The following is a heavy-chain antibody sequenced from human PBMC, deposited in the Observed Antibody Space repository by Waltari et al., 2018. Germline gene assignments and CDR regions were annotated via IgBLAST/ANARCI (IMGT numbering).Heavy chain of an antibody. Sequence: EVQLVESGGDLVQPGGSLRLSCAASEFTLSGYPMNWVRQAPGKGLEWISYISGTGKTIYYADSVKGRFTISRDNAQNSLFLQMNSLRVEDTAVYYCARVSGFRIATEAVFDYWGQGTLVTVSS. CDR2: ISGTGKTI. D-gene: IGHD6-13*01. CDR3: ARVSGFRIATEAVFDY. J-gene: IGHJ4*02. V-gene: IGHV3-48*03. CDR1: EFTLSGYP.